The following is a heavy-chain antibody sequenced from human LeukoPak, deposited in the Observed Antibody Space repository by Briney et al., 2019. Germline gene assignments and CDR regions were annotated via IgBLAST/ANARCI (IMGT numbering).Heavy chain of an antibody. D-gene: IGHD2-15*01. Sequence: GGSLRLSCAASGFTFRNYWMGWVRQAPGKGLEWVANTKPDGSAEYYADSVRGRFTTSRDNANNFLYLQMNRLRAEDTAVYYCARDGGINTNFDYWGQRTLVTVSS. J-gene: IGHJ4*02. V-gene: IGHV3-7*01. CDR3: ARDGGINTNFDY. CDR1: GFTFRNYW. CDR2: TKPDGSAE.